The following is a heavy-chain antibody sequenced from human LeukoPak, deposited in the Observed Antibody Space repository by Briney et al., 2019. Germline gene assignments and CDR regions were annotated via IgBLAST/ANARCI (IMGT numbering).Heavy chain of an antibody. V-gene: IGHV3-15*01. J-gene: IGHJ4*02. CDR1: GFIFSNAW. D-gene: IGHD1-26*01. CDR2: MKSIVDGGTT. Sequence: PGGSLRLSCAGTGFIFSNAWMGWVRQAPGKGLEWVGRMKSIVDGGTTDYAATVKSRFTISRDDSKTTLYLQMHSLKTEDTAVYYCITDKPYRGLRTFDYWGQGTLVTVSS. CDR3: ITDKPYRGLRTFDY.